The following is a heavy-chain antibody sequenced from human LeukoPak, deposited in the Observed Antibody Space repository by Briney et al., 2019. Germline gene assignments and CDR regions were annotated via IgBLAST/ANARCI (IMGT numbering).Heavy chain of an antibody. J-gene: IGHJ6*03. Sequence: PGGSLRLSCAASGFTFDDYTMHWVRHAPGKGLEWVSLISWDGGSTYYADSVKGRFTISRDNSKNSLYLQMNSLRTEDTALYYCAKDGTSSWYAVVSPYYYYYMDVWGKGTTVTVSS. CDR2: ISWDGGST. V-gene: IGHV3-43*01. D-gene: IGHD6-13*01. CDR3: AKDGTSSWYAVVSPYYYYYMDV. CDR1: GFTFDDYT.